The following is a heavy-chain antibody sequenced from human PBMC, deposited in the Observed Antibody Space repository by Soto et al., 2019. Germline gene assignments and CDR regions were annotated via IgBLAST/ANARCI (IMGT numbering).Heavy chain of an antibody. V-gene: IGHV3-30-3*01. CDR3: ARDKAVAGRQLRYYGMDV. CDR2: ISYDGSNK. CDR1: GFTFSSYA. D-gene: IGHD6-19*01. Sequence: QVQLVESGGGVVQPGRSLRLSCAASGFTFSSYAMHWVRQAPGKGLEWVAVISYDGSNKYYADSVKGRFTISRDNSENALYLQMNSLRGEDTAVYYCARDKAVAGRQLRYYGMDVWGQGTTVTVSS. J-gene: IGHJ6*02.